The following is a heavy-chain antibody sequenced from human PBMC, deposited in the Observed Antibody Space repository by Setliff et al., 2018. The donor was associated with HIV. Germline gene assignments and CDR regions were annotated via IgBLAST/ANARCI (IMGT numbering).Heavy chain of an antibody. CDR2: SIPNYSVE. D-gene: IGHD2-15*01. CDR1: GGIGTYA. Sequence: EASVKVSCKASGGIGTYAISWVRQAPGQGLEWMGGSIPNYSVETQKFRDRVSIYVDQSRRTAYMELRNLRFDDTALYFCARGGRWWGPNNPSPHFYHMDLWGSGTSVTLS. V-gene: IGHV1-69*10. CDR3: ARGGRWWGPNNPSPHFYHMDL. J-gene: IGHJ6*03.